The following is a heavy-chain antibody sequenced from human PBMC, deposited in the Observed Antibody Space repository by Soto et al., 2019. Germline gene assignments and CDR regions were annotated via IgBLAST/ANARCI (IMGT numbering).Heavy chain of an antibody. J-gene: IGHJ6*02. V-gene: IGHV1-69*13. CDR1: GGTFSSYA. Sequence: SVKVSCKASGGTFSSYAISWVRQAPGQGLEWMGGIIPIFGTANYAQKFQGRVTITADESTSTAYMELSSLRSEDTAVYYCAREERIQLWSKPTRYYYYGMDVWGQGTTVTVSS. CDR2: IIPIFGTA. CDR3: AREERIQLWSKPTRYYYYGMDV. D-gene: IGHD5-18*01.